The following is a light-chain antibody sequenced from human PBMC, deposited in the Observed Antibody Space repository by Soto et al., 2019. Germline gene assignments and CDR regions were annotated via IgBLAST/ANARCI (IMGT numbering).Light chain of an antibody. CDR2: EVS. Sequence: QSALTQPASVSGSPGQSITISCTGTGSDVGNYNYVSWYQHHPGKAPKLMIYEVSRRPSGVSNRFSGSKSGSTASLTISGLRPEDEADYYCSSYTLSGGVFGGGTKVNVL. CDR3: SSYTLSGGV. J-gene: IGLJ3*02. V-gene: IGLV2-14*01. CDR1: GSDVGNYNY.